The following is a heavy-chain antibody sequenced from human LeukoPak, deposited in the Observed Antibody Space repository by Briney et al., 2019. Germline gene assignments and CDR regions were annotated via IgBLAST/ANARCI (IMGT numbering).Heavy chain of an antibody. J-gene: IGHJ4*02. CDR3: ARGRREFVLMGSGSLRYFDY. V-gene: IGHV4-34*01. CDR2: INHSGST. CDR1: GGSFSGYY. D-gene: IGHD3-10*01. Sequence: SETLSLTCAVYGGSFSGYYWSWIRQPPGKGLEWIGEINHSGSTNYNPSLKSQVTISVDTSKNQFSLKLSSVTAADTAVYYCARGRREFVLMGSGSLRYFDYWGQGTLVTVSS.